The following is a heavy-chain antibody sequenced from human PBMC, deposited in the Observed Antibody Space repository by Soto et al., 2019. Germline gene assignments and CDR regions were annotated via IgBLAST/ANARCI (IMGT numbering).Heavy chain of an antibody. CDR1: GYTLTELS. J-gene: IGHJ5*02. CDR3: ATSGPAVVAATPGWFDP. D-gene: IGHD2-15*01. Sequence: ASVKVSCKVSGYTLTELSMHWVRQAPGKGLEWMGGFDPEDGETIYAQKFQGRVTMTEDTSTDTAYMELSSLRSEDTAVYYCATSGPAVVAATPGWFDPWGQRTLVTVSS. V-gene: IGHV1-24*01. CDR2: FDPEDGET.